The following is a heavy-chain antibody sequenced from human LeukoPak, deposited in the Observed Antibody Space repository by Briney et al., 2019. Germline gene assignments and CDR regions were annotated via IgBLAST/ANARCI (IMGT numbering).Heavy chain of an antibody. Sequence: GGSLRLSCAASGFTFSSHSMNWVRQAPGKGLEWVSYISSSSSTIYYADSVKGRFTISRDNSKSTLYLQMNSLRAEDTAVYYCARGDCSSTSCYWVGYYYYYGMDVWGQGTTVTVSS. CDR1: GFTFSSHS. D-gene: IGHD2-2*01. CDR3: ARGDCSSTSCYWVGYYYYYGMDV. CDR2: ISSSSSTI. V-gene: IGHV3-48*01. J-gene: IGHJ6*02.